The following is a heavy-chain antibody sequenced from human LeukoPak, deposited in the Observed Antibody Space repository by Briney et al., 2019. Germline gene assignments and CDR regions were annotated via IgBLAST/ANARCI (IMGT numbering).Heavy chain of an antibody. D-gene: IGHD5-12*01. Sequence: ASVKVSCKASGYTLTSYDINWVRQATGQGLEWMGWMNPNSGNTDYAQKFQGRVTMTRNTSISTAYMELSSLRSGDTAVYYCARGVATDAFDIWGQGTMVTVSS. V-gene: IGHV1-8*01. J-gene: IGHJ3*02. CDR2: MNPNSGNT. CDR1: GYTLTSYD. CDR3: ARGVATDAFDI.